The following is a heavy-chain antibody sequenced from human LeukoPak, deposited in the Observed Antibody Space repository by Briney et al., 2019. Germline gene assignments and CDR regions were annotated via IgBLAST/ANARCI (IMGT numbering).Heavy chain of an antibody. Sequence: GGSLRLSCAASGFTFSSYAMSWVRQAPGKGLEWVSAISGSGGSTYYADSVKGRFTISRGDAKNSLYLQMNSLRLEDTAMYYCARRDDFDIWGQGTLVTVSS. CDR2: ISGSGGST. V-gene: IGHV3-23*01. J-gene: IGHJ3*02. CDR3: ARRDDFDI. CDR1: GFTFSSYA.